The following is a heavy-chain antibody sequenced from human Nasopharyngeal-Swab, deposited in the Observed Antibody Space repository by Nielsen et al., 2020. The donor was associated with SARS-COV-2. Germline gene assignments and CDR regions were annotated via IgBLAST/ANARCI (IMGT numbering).Heavy chain of an antibody. D-gene: IGHD3-22*01. V-gene: IGHV3-23*01. CDR2: ISGSGGST. Sequence: GGSLRLSCAASGFTFSSYAMSWVRQAPGKGLEWVSAISGSGGSTYYADSVKGRFTISRDNSKNTLYLQMNSLRAEDTAVYYRAKAGGISMIVVVRRFLLYYRGQGTLVTVSS. CDR3: AKAGGISMIVVVRRFLLYY. CDR1: GFTFSSYA. J-gene: IGHJ4*02.